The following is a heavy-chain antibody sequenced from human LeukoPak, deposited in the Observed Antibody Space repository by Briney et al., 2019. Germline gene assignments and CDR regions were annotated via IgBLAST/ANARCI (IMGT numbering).Heavy chain of an antibody. V-gene: IGHV5-51*01. CDR3: ARHNIPLGYCSGGSCHYYGMDV. J-gene: IGHJ6*02. CDR1: GYSFTSYW. Sequence: GESLKISCKGSGYSFTSYWIGWVRQMPGKGLEWMGIIYPGDSDTGYSPSFQGQVTISADKSISTAYLQWSSLKASDTAMYYCARHNIPLGYCSGGSCHYYGMDVWGQGTTVTVSS. CDR2: IYPGDSDT. D-gene: IGHD2-15*01.